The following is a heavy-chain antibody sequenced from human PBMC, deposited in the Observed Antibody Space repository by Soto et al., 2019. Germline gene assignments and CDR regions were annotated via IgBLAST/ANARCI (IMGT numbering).Heavy chain of an antibody. V-gene: IGHV3-30*18. CDR2: ISYDGSNK. CDR3: AKAQGVSSSPTVGLIDY. J-gene: IGHJ4*02. D-gene: IGHD6-13*01. CDR1: GFTFSSYG. Sequence: GGSLRLSCAASGFTFSSYGMHWVRQAPGKGLEWVAVISYDGSNKYYADSVKGRFTISRDNSKNTLYLQMNSLRAEDTAVYYCAKAQGVSSSPTVGLIDYWGQGTLVTVSS.